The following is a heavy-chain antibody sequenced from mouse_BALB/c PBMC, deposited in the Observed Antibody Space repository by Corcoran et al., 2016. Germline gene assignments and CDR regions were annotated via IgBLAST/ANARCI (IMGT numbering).Heavy chain of an antibody. CDR2: IDPANGNT. CDR3: ARWVRRPDY. J-gene: IGHJ2*01. Sequence: EVQLQQSGAELMTPGASVKLSCTAAGFNIKDTYMHWVKQRPEQGLEWVGRIDPANGNTKYDPKCQGKATITAETSSNTVYLQLSSMTSEDTAVYYCARWVRRPDYGGQGTTLTVSS. V-gene: IGHV14-3*02. D-gene: IGHD2-14*01. CDR1: GFNIKDTY.